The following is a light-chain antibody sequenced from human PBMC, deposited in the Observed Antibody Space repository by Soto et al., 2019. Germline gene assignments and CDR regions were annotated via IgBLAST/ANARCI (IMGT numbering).Light chain of an antibody. V-gene: IGKV3-20*01. J-gene: IGKJ4*01. CDR1: QSVGNNY. CDR3: QQYGRTPLT. Sequence: EIVLTQSPGTLSLSPGEGATLSCRASQSVGNNYLAWYQQKPGQAPRFLMYAASTRATGIPDRFSGSGSGTDFTLTISRLESEDFAVYYCQQYGRTPLTFGGGTKVEIK. CDR2: AAS.